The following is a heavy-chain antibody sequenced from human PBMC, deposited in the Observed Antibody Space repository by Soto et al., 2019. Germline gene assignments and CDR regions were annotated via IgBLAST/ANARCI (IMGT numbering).Heavy chain of an antibody. CDR2: IDWDGDV. CDR3: TRFLYHARTFDY. V-gene: IGHV2-70*13. J-gene: IGHJ4*02. Sequence: PTLSLVLPSAVSGSSRTTTGMRLSWICQPPGKSLTWLALIDWDGDVYYNTSLKNRLTISKDTSRDHVVPTMTYIDPVDTATDFCTRFLYHARTFDYWGLGTLVTVSS. D-gene: IGHD2-2*01. CDR1: GSSRTTTGMR.